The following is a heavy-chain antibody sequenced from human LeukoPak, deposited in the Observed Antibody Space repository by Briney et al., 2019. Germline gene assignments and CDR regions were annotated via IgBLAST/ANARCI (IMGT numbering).Heavy chain of an antibody. CDR2: INPGDSDT. V-gene: IGHV5-51*01. CDR3: AGHLGLGSWSFGY. J-gene: IGHJ4*02. Sequence: GESLKISCKGSGYSFTSYWIGWVRQMPGKGLEWMGIINPGDSDTRYSPSFQGQVTISADKSISTAYLQWSSLKASDTAIYYCAGHLGLGSWSFGYWGQGTLVTVSS. D-gene: IGHD3-16*01. CDR1: GYSFTSYW.